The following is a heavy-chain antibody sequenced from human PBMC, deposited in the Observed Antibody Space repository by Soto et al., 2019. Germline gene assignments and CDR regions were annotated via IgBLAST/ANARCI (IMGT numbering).Heavy chain of an antibody. Sequence: QVQLVQSGAEVKKPGASVKVSCKASGYTFTDYYIHWVRQAPGQGLEWMGWINPNSGATNYAQKFKGWVTMTRDTSIRTAYMELNRLRSDDTAVYYCARGLKRGGGYHYYGLDVWGQGTTVTVSS. CDR3: ARGLKRGGGYHYYGLDV. J-gene: IGHJ6*02. D-gene: IGHD2-15*01. CDR2: INPNSGAT. V-gene: IGHV1-2*04. CDR1: GYTFTDYY.